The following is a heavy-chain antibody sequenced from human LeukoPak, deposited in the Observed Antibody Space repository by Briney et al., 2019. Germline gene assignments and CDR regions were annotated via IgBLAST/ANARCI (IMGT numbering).Heavy chain of an antibody. D-gene: IGHD2-21*02. CDR1: GYTFTGYY. CDR3: ARSVTYNWFDP. Sequence: ASVKVSCKASGYTFTGYYIHWVRQAPGQGLQWMGWINPKSGATNYAQSFQGRVALTTDTSISTAFMELSNLRPDDTAIYFCARSVTYNWFDPWGQGTRVTVSS. CDR2: INPKSGAT. J-gene: IGHJ5*02. V-gene: IGHV1-2*02.